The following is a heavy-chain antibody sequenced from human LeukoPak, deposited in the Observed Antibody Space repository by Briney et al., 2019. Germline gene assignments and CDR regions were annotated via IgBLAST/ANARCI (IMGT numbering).Heavy chain of an antibody. CDR2: ISAYNGNT. CDR3: AREVPYCSGGSCYWFDP. J-gene: IGHJ5*02. CDR1: GYTFTSYG. V-gene: IGHV1-18*01. D-gene: IGHD2-15*01. Sequence: GASVKVSCKASGYTFTSYGISWVRQTPGQGLEWMGWISAYNGNTNYAQKLQGRVTMTTDTSTSTAYMELRSLRSDDTAVYYCAREVPYCSGGSCYWFDPWGQGTLVTVSS.